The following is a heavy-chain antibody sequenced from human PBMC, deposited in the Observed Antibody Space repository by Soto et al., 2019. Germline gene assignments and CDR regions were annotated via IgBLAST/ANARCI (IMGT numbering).Heavy chain of an antibody. V-gene: IGHV4-30-4*01. CDR3: ATRGTPATVLYFFDY. CDR1: GGSIRSGNYY. Sequence: QVQLQESGPGLVKPSQTLSLTCTVSGGSIRSGNYYWSWIRQPPGKGLEWIGFISYSGSTYYSTSLKSRVTISVDTSKSQFSLDLSFVTAADTAVYYCATRGTPATVLYFFDYWGQGSLVTVSS. J-gene: IGHJ4*02. CDR2: ISYSGST. D-gene: IGHD2-15*01.